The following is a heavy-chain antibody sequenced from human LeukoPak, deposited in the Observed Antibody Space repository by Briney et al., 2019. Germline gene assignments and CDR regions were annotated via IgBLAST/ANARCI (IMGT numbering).Heavy chain of an antibody. CDR2: ISGNNDNP. CDR1: GYTFSNFG. D-gene: IGHD2-2*01. J-gene: IGHJ4*02. V-gene: IGHV1-18*01. CDR3: ARDGTSTDDY. Sequence: GASVKVSCKASGYTFSNFGINWVRQAPGQGLEWIAWISGNNDNPNYGQKFQGRFTATTDSSTSTAYMDLRNLRSDDTAVYYCARDGTSTDDYWGQGTLVTVSS.